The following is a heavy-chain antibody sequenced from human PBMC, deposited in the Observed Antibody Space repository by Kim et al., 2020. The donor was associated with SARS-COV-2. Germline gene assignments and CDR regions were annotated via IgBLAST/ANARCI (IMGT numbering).Heavy chain of an antibody. Sequence: GGSLRLSCAASGFSFSSYAMSWVRQAPGKGLEWVSAIIGSGGSTYYADSVKGRFPISRDNSKNTLYLQMNSLRAEDTAVYYCAKEGYHDILTGYFDLWGRGTLVTVSS. CDR2: IIGSGGST. CDR1: GFSFSSYA. V-gene: IGHV3-23*01. J-gene: IGHJ2*01. D-gene: IGHD3-9*01. CDR3: AKEGYHDILTGYFDL.